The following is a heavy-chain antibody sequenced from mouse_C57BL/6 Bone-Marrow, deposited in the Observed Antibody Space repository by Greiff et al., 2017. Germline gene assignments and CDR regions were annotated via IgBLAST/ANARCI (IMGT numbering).Heavy chain of an antibody. D-gene: IGHD1-1*01. CDR3: ARNPHYYGSSHWYYDV. CDR1: GYSITSGYD. Sequence: EVKLQESGPGMVKPSQSLSLTCTVTGYSITSGYDWHWIRHFPGNKLDWMGYISYSGSTNYNPSLKSRISITHDTSKNHFFLKLNSVTTEDTATYYCARNPHYYGSSHWYYDVWGTGTTVTVSS. J-gene: IGHJ1*03. CDR2: ISYSGST. V-gene: IGHV3-1*01.